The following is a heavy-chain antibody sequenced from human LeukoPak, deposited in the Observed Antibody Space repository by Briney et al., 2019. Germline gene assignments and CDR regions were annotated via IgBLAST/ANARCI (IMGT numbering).Heavy chain of an antibody. J-gene: IGHJ5*02. CDR1: GYSISSGYF. Sequence: SETLSLTCTVSGYSISSGYFWGWIRQPPGKGLEWIGTIYNSGSTYYNAFLESRVTISVDTSKNQFSLKLSSVTAADTAVYYCARAYSSSWYFNWFDPWGQGTLVTVSS. CDR3: ARAYSSSWYFNWFDP. D-gene: IGHD6-13*01. V-gene: IGHV4-38-2*02. CDR2: IYNSGST.